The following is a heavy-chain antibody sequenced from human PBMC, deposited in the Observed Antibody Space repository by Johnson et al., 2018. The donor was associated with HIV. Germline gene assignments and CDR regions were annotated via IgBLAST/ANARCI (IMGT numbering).Heavy chain of an antibody. CDR3: AKIIGYSSGLEI. CDR1: GFMFSTYA. J-gene: IGHJ3*02. CDR2: ISSSGGTK. Sequence: QVQLVESGGGVVQPGRSLRLSCVASGFMFSTYAMHWIRQAPGKGLEWVSYISSSGGTKYYADSVKGRFTISRDNSKNTLYLQMNSLRAEDTAVYYCAKIIGYSSGLEIWGQGTMVTVSS. D-gene: IGHD6-19*01. V-gene: IGHV3-NL1*01.